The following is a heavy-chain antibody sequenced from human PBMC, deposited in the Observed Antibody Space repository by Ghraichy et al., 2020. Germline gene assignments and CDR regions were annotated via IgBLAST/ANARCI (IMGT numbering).Heavy chain of an antibody. J-gene: IGHJ4*02. CDR2: IKQDGGEK. Sequence: GGSLRLSCAASGFTFTTYWLSWVRQAPGKGLEWVANIKQDGGEKYYMESVKGRFTISRDNAKNSLYLQMSSLRPEDTAVYYCARDSGQFWLTWEGIDYWGQGTLVTVSS. CDR1: GFTFTTYW. V-gene: IGHV3-7*01. D-gene: IGHD1-26*01. CDR3: ARDSGQFWLTWEGIDY.